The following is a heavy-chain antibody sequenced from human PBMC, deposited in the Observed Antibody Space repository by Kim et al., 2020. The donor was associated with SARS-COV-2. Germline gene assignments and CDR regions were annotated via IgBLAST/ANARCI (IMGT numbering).Heavy chain of an antibody. CDR2: IYYSGST. D-gene: IGHD2-21*02. CDR3: ARGAYCGGDCYPNYYYYGMDV. Sequence: SETLSLTCTVSGGSISSSSYYWGWIRQPPGKGLEWIGSIYYSGSTYYNPSLKSRVTISVDTSKNQFSLKLSSVTAADTAVYYCARGAYCGGDCYPNYYYYGMDVWGQGTTVTVSS. V-gene: IGHV4-39*07. CDR1: GGSISSSSYY. J-gene: IGHJ6*02.